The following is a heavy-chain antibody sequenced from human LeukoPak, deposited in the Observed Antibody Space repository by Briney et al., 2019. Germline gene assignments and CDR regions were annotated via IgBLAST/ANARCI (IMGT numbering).Heavy chain of an antibody. Sequence: GASVKVSCKASGYTFTGYYMHWVRQAPGQGLEWMGRINPNGGGTNYAQKFQGRVTMTRDTSISTAYMELSRLRSDDTAVYYCARELTYYDFWSGYYGFDYWGQGTLVTVSS. CDR1: GYTFTGYY. V-gene: IGHV1-2*06. D-gene: IGHD3-3*01. CDR3: ARELTYYDFWSGYYGFDY. CDR2: INPNGGGT. J-gene: IGHJ4*02.